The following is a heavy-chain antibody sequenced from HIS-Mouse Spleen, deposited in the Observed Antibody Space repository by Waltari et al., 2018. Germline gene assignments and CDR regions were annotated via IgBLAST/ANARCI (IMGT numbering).Heavy chain of an antibody. Sequence: EVQLVESGGGLVQPGGSLRLSCAASGFTFSSYDLHWVRQATGKGLDWVLAIGTAGDTYYPGSVKGRFTISRENAKNSLYLQMNSLRAGDTAVYYCARGYSNYVPYFDYWGQGTLVTVSS. J-gene: IGHJ4*02. V-gene: IGHV3-13*01. CDR3: ARGYSNYVPYFDY. CDR2: IGTAGDT. D-gene: IGHD4-4*01. CDR1: GFTFSSYD.